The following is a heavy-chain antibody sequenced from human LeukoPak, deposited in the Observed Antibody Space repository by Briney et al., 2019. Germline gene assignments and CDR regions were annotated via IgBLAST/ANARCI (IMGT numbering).Heavy chain of an antibody. V-gene: IGHV3-48*01. J-gene: IGHJ4*02. CDR2: MGIGASTI. CDR1: GFTFNTYS. D-gene: IGHD7-27*01. CDR3: VRDKDWGFVS. Sequence: GESLRLSCAASGFTFNTYSMNWVRQAPGKGLEWVSHMGIGASTIVYAYSVKGRFTISRDNAKNSVHLQMSNLRVDDSAVYYCVRDKDWGFVSWGQGPLVIVSS.